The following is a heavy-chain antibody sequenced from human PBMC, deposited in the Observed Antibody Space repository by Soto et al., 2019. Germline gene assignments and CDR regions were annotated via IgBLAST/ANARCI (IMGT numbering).Heavy chain of an antibody. CDR3: GRGYR. J-gene: IGHJ5*02. V-gene: IGHV3-7*04. CDR2: IKTDGSVK. Sequence: EMHLVESGGGLVQPGGSLGLSCVASGFTFSSHWMSWVRQAPGKGLEWVARIKTDGSVKIYVESVKGRFTISRDNTENSLYVQMSGRRGDDTAVYYCGRGYRWGQGTLVTVSS. CDR1: GFTFSSHW.